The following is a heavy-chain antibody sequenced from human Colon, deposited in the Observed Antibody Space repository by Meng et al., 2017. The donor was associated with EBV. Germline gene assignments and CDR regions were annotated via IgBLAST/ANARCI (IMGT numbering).Heavy chain of an antibody. Sequence: VAPQESGPGLVKPSQNLSLTCTGSGGSMSSGNYYWSWIRQPPGKGLEWIGYIHHSGSAYYNPSLKSRVSISVDTSKNQFSLNLNSMTAADTAVYYCASFDHIPRRNYFDYWGQGTLVTVSS. V-gene: IGHV4-30-4*01. D-gene: IGHD2-21*01. J-gene: IGHJ4*02. CDR3: ASFDHIPRRNYFDY. CDR1: GGSMSSGNYY. CDR2: IHHSGSA.